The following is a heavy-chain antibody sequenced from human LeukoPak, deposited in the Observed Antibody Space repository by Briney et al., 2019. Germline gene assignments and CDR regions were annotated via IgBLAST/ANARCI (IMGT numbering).Heavy chain of an antibody. CDR3: ARHWSRYDARNWFDP. V-gene: IGHV4-4*09. J-gene: IGHJ5*02. Sequence: PSETLSLTCTVSGDSISGYYWSWIRQPPGKGLEWIGHIYASGSTSYNPSLKSRVTISVDTSQNQFSLKLSSVTAADTAVYYCARHWSRYDARNWFDPWGQGTLVTVSS. CDR1: GDSISGYY. CDR2: IYASGST. D-gene: IGHD4/OR15-4a*01.